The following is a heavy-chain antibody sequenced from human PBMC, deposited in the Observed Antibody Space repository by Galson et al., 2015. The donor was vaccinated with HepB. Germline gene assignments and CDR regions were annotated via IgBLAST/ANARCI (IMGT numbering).Heavy chain of an antibody. D-gene: IGHD3-22*01. Sequence: SLRLSCAASGFTFSSYAMSWVRQAPGKGLEWVSAISGSGGSTYYADSVKGRFTISRDNSKNTLYLQMNSLRAEDTAVYYCAKVLYYDSSGYYNSFDYWGQGTLVTVSS. CDR2: ISGSGGST. CDR3: AKVLYYDSSGYYNSFDY. CDR1: GFTFSSYA. V-gene: IGHV3-23*01. J-gene: IGHJ4*02.